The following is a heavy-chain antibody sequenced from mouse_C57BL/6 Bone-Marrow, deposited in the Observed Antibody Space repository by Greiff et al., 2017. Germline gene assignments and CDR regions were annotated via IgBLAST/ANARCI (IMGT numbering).Heavy chain of an antibody. V-gene: IGHV2-6-1*01. Sequence: QVQLKESGPGLVAPSQRLSITCTVSGFSFTSYGVHWVRQPPGKGLEWLVVIWSDGSTTYNSALKSRLSISKDNSQSQVVLKMNSLQTDDTAMYYCARHVTGTSMDYWGQGTSVTVSS. CDR2: IWSDGST. CDR3: ARHVTGTSMDY. D-gene: IGHD4-1*01. CDR1: GFSFTSYG. J-gene: IGHJ4*01.